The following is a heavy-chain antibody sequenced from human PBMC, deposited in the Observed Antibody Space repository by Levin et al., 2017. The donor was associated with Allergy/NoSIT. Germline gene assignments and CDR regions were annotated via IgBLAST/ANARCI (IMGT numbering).Heavy chain of an antibody. Sequence: ASVKVSCKASGYTFTGYYMHWVRQAPGQGPEWMGWINPNSGGTNYAQKFQGRVTMTRDTSISTAYMELSRLRSDDTAVYYCARGDIVVVEAATYYYYFMDVWGQGTTVTVSS. CDR1: GYTFTGYY. CDR3: ARGDIVVVEAATYYYYFMDV. CDR2: INPNSGGT. J-gene: IGHJ6*02. D-gene: IGHD2-15*01. V-gene: IGHV1-2*02.